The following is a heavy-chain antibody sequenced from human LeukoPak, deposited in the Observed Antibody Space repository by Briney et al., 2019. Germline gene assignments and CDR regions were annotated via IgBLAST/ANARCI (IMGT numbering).Heavy chain of an antibody. D-gene: IGHD3-3*01. V-gene: IGHV1-8*01. Sequence: ASVNVSCKASGYTFTSYDINWVRQATRQGLERMGWMNPNSGNTGYAQKFQGRVTMTTNTSISTAYMELSSLRSEDTAVYYCARGGDTIFGVVIPSHWGQGTLVTVSS. CDR3: ARGGDTIFGVVIPSH. CDR2: MNPNSGNT. J-gene: IGHJ4*02. CDR1: GYTFTSYD.